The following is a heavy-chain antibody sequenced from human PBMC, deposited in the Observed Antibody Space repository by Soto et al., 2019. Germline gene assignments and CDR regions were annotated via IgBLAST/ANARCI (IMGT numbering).Heavy chain of an antibody. D-gene: IGHD2-2*01. CDR3: ARGIVVVPDHYYYYGMDV. CDR1: GGTFSSYA. J-gene: IGHJ6*02. CDR2: IIPIFGTA. Sequence: ASVKVSCKASGGTFSSYAISWVRQAPGQGLEWMGGIIPIFGTANYAQKFQGRVTITADKSTSTAYMELSSLRSEDTDVYYCARGIVVVPDHYYYYGMDVWVQGTTVTVSS. V-gene: IGHV1-69*06.